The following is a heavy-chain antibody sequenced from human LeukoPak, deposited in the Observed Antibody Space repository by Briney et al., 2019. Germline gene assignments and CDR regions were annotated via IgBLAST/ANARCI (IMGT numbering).Heavy chain of an antibody. CDR1: GYTFTGYY. CDR3: ARDLSAFDI. V-gene: IGHV1-8*03. J-gene: IGHJ3*02. Sequence: ASVKVSCKASGYTFTGYYMHWVRQATGQGLEWMGWMNPNSGNTGYAQKFQGRVTITRNTSISTAYMELSSLRSEDTAVYYCARDLSAFDIWGQGTMVTVSS. CDR2: MNPNSGNT.